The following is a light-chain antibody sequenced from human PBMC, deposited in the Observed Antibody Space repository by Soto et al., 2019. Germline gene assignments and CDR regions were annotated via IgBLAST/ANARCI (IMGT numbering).Light chain of an antibody. V-gene: IGKV3-15*01. CDR2: GAS. CDR1: QTISTD. J-gene: IGKJ4*01. Sequence: EVVMTQSPATVSVFPGEGVTLSCRASQTISTDLAWYQQKPGQAPRLLICGASTRATGVPDRFSGGGSGTEFTLTISSLQSEDFAFYYCQQNNKWPPVTFGGGTKVEIK. CDR3: QQNNKWPPVT.